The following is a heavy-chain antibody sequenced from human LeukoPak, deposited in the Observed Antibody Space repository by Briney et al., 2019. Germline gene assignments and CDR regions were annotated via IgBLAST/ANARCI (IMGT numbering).Heavy chain of an antibody. J-gene: IGHJ4*02. CDR2: ISSSSSYI. D-gene: IGHD1-20*01. CDR3: ARELINWNRIGGLDY. V-gene: IGHV3-21*01. Sequence: GGSLRLSCAASGFTFSSYSMNWVRQAPGKGLEWVSSISSSSSYIYYADSVKGRFTISRDNAKNSLYLQMNSLRAEDTAVYYCARELINWNRIGGLDYWGQGTLVTVSS. CDR1: GFTFSSYS.